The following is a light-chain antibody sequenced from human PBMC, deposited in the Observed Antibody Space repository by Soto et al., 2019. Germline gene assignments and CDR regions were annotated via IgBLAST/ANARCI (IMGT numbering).Light chain of an antibody. CDR1: QSISDT. CDR3: QQYNNWTIT. CDR2: DAS. Sequence: EILIHPSPTTLFFPGGRGAPPCCWASQSISDTLAWYQQKPGQAPRLLIYDASTRATGTPARFSGSGSGTRFALSISRLQSEDFAVYYCQQYNNWTITFGQGTRLEIK. V-gene: IGKV3D-15*01. J-gene: IGKJ5*01.